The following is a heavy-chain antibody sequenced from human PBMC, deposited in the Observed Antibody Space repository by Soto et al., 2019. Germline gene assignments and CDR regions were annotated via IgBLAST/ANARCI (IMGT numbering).Heavy chain of an antibody. CDR3: ARGSSRWDY. V-gene: IGHV4-4*07. CDR1: GGSISSFS. J-gene: IGHJ4*02. CDR2: IYSVGMN. Sequence: SETLSLTCAVSGGSISSFSWSWIRQPAGKGLEWIGRIYSVGMNNYNPSLKSRVTMSVDTSKNQFSLRLSSVTAADTAMYYCARGSSRWDYWGQGTLVTVSS. D-gene: IGHD6-13*01.